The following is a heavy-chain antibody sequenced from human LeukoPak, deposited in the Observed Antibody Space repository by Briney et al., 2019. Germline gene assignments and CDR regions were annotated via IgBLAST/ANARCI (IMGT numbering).Heavy chain of an antibody. CDR2: INPNSGGT. CDR3: ARDTGSKDWFDP. J-gene: IGHJ5*02. CDR1: GYTFTGCY. D-gene: IGHD1-14*01. Sequence: GASVKVSCKASGYTFTGCYMHWVRQAPGQGLEWMGWINPNSGGTNYAQKFQGRVTMTRDTSISTAYMELSRLRSDDTAVYYCARDTGSKDWFDPWGQGTLVTVSS. V-gene: IGHV1-2*02.